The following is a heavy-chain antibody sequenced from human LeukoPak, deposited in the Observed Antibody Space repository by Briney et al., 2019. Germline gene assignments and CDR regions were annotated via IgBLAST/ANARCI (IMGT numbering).Heavy chain of an antibody. CDR3: ARDEYYDFWSGYSLVKYYYGMDV. V-gene: IGHV4-39*02. CDR2: IYYSGST. J-gene: IGHJ6*02. Sequence: PSETLSLTCTVSGGSISSSSYYWGWIRQPPGTGLEWLGSIYYSGSTYYNPSLKSRVTISVDTSKNQFSLKLSSVTAADTAVYYCARDEYYDFWSGYSLVKYYYGMDVWGQGTTVTVSS. CDR1: GGSISSSSYY. D-gene: IGHD3-3*01.